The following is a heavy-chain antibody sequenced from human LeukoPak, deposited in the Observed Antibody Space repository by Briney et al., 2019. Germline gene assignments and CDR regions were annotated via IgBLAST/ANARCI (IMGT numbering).Heavy chain of an antibody. CDR1: GLIISNFW. D-gene: IGHD1-1*01. CDR2: IDKNGNEI. Sequence: GGSLRLSCAASGLIISNFWMHWVRQAPGKGLEWVAIIDKNGNEIKYVDSVKGRFTLSRDNAKNSVYLQMNSLRTEDTALYYCVTDGDKWNDFEYWGQGTLVTVSS. CDR3: VTDGDKWNDFEY. J-gene: IGHJ4*02. V-gene: IGHV3-7*01.